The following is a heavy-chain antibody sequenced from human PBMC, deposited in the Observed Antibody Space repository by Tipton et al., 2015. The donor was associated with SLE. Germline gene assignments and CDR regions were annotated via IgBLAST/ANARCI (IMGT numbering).Heavy chain of an antibody. Sequence: TLSLTCTVSGGSISSGSYYWSWIRQPAGKGLEWIGRIYTSGSTNYNPSLKSRATISVDTSKNQFSLKLSSVTAADTAVYYCARELAEYSSSSGLSDYYYYYMDVWGKRTTVTVSS. V-gene: IGHV4-61*02. D-gene: IGHD6-6*01. J-gene: IGHJ6*03. CDR2: IYTSGST. CDR3: ARELAEYSSSSGLSDYYYYYMDV. CDR1: GGSISSGSYY.